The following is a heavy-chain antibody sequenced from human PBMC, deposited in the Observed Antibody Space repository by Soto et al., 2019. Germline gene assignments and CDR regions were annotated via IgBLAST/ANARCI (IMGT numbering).Heavy chain of an antibody. Sequence: QVHLVQSGAEVKKPGASVKVSCKTSGYTFTRYGISWVRQAPGQGLEWMGWISGYDGRTNFAQKVQDRVTMTTDTSTSTVYMELRSLSSDETAVYYCAREGDVPYYYSGMDVWGQGTTVTVSS. CDR2: ISGYDGRT. CDR1: GYTFTRYG. J-gene: IGHJ6*02. CDR3: AREGDVPYYYSGMDV. V-gene: IGHV1-18*01. D-gene: IGHD2-21*02.